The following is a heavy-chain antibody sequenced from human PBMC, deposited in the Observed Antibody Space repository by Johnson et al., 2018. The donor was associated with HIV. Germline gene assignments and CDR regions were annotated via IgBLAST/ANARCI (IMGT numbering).Heavy chain of an antibody. J-gene: IGHJ3*02. CDR3: ARDGGYTFFAFDT. CDR2: ISYDGSNK. Sequence: QVQLVESGGGVVQPGRSLTLSCAASGFTFSYYAMHWVRQAPGEGLEWVAVISYDGSNKYYADSVKGRFTISRDNSKNTLNVQMNSLRAEDTAIYYCARDGGYTFFAFDTWGRGTLVTVSS. CDR1: GFTFSYYA. D-gene: IGHD5-18*01. V-gene: IGHV3-30*07.